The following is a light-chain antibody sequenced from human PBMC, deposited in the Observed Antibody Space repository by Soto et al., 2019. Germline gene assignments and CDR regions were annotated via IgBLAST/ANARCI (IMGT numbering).Light chain of an antibody. Sequence: EIVLTQSPGTRSLSPGVRATLSCRASQSVFNNYLAWYQQKPGQSPRLLIYSASIRATGIPDRFSGSGSGTDFSLTISRLEPEDLAVYFCQQYGSSHPTTFGPGTRLEIK. CDR2: SAS. CDR1: QSVFNNY. CDR3: QQYGSSHPTT. J-gene: IGKJ5*01. V-gene: IGKV3-20*01.